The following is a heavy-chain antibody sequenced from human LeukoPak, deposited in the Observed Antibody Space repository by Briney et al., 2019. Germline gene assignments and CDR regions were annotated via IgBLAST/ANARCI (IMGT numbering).Heavy chain of an antibody. J-gene: IGHJ3*02. CDR1: GGSISSGSYY. Sequence: SETLSLTCTASGGSISSGSYYWSWIRQPAGKGLEWIGRIYTSGSTNYNPSLKSRVTISVDTSKNQFSLKLSSVTAADTAVYYCARALRRITIFGVVIPEEDAFDIWGQGTMVTVSS. D-gene: IGHD3-3*01. V-gene: IGHV4-61*02. CDR3: ARALRRITIFGVVIPEEDAFDI. CDR2: IYTSGST.